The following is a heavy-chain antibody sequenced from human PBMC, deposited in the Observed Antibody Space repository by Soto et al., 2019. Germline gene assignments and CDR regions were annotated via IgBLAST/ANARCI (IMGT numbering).Heavy chain of an antibody. V-gene: IGHV4-31*01. CDR2: IYYSGST. J-gene: IGHJ5*02. D-gene: IGHD5-12*01. CDR1: GGSISSGGYY. CDR3: AREEGGGYDHRWFDP. Sequence: QVQLQESGPGLVKPSQTLSLTCTVSGGSISSGGYYWSWIRQHPGKGLEWIGYIYYSGSTYYNPSLKCLVTISVDTSKNQFSLKLSSVTAADTAVYYCAREEGGGYDHRWFDPWGQGTLVTVSS.